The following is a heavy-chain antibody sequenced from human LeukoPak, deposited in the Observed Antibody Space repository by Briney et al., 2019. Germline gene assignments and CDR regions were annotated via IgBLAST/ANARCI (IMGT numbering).Heavy chain of an antibody. D-gene: IGHD5-24*01. CDR3: ARDVREGHNYDY. CDR1: GGSVSSGSYY. Sequence: SETLSLTCTVSGGSVSSGSYYWTWIRQPPGKGLEWIGFIYYSGSTIYNLSLKSRVTISVDTSKNQFSLKLSSVTAADTAVYYCARDVREGHNYDYWGQGTLVTVSS. CDR2: IYYSGST. V-gene: IGHV4-61*01. J-gene: IGHJ4*02.